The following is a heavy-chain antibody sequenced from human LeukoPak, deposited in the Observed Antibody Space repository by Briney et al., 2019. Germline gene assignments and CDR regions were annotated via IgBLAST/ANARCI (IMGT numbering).Heavy chain of an antibody. CDR3: ARDGVVPAAILGRYFDY. V-gene: IGHV1-69*13. CDR2: IIPIFGTA. J-gene: IGHJ4*03. Sequence: SVKVSCKASGGTFSSYAISWVRQAPGQGLEWMGGIIPIFGTANYAQKFQGRVTITADESTSTAYMELRSLRSDDTAVYYCARDGVVPAAILGRYFDYWGQGTLVTVSS. CDR1: GGTFSSYA. D-gene: IGHD2-2*01.